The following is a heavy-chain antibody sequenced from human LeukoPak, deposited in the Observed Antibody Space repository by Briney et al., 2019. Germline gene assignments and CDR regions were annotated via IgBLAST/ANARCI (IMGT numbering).Heavy chain of an antibody. J-gene: IGHJ4*02. CDR3: ATGYRGYSYGHDY. CDR2: FDPEDGET. V-gene: IGHV1-24*01. D-gene: IGHD5-18*01. CDR1: GYTLTELS. Sequence: GSVKVSCKVSGYTLTELSMHWVRQAPGKGLEWMGGFDPEDGETIYAQKFQGRVTMTEDTSTDTAYMELSSLRSEDTAAYYCATGYRGYSYGHDYWGQGTLVTVAS.